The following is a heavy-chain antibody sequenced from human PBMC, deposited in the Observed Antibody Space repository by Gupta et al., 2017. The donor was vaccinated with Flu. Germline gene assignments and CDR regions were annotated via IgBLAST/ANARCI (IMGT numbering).Heavy chain of an antibody. CDR2: ISGTGSTT. CDR3: ARDFGLRIVEWLFDY. CDR1: GFTFSDYY. D-gene: IGHD3-3*01. J-gene: IGHJ4*02. Sequence: QVQLVESGGGLVKPGGSLRLSCAASGFTFSDYYMHWIRQAPGKGLEWVSYISGTGSTTHYTDSVKGRFTISRDNAKKSVYLQMNSLRAEDTAVYYCARDFGLRIVEWLFDYWGQGALVTVSS. V-gene: IGHV3-11*01.